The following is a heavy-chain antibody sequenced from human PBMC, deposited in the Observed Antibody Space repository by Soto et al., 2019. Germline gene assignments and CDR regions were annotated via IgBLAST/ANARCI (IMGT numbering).Heavy chain of an antibody. CDR1: GYTFTSYD. Sequence: ASVKVSCKASGYTFTSYDINWVRQATGQGLEWMGWMNPNSGNTGYAQKFQGRVTMTRNTSISTAYMELSSLRSEDTAVYYCARLGRVIAEPDYYYYMDVWGKGTTVTVSS. V-gene: IGHV1-8*01. D-gene: IGHD6-13*01. J-gene: IGHJ6*03. CDR3: ARLGRVIAEPDYYYYMDV. CDR2: MNPNSGNT.